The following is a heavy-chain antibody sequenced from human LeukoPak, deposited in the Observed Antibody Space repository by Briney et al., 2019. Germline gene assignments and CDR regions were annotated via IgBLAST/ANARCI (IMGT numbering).Heavy chain of an antibody. J-gene: IGHJ5*02. CDR2: IHHSGST. D-gene: IGHD1-26*01. CDR3: ARQGRNYAWFDP. CDR1: GGSFSDYY. V-gene: IGHV4-34*01. Sequence: SETLSLTCAVYGGSFSDYYWSWIRQPPGKGLEWIGEIHHSGSTNYSPPLKSRVTISVDTSKNQFSLKMSFVTAADTAVYYCARQGRNYAWFDPWGQGTPVTVSS.